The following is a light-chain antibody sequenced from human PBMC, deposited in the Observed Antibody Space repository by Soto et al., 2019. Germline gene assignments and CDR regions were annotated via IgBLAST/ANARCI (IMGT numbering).Light chain of an antibody. CDR1: QSVSSY. V-gene: IGKV3-15*01. Sequence: EILLTQSPATLSLSPGERATLSCRASQSVSSYLAWYQQKPGQAPSLLIYGASTRATGIPARFSGSGSGTEFTLTISSLQSEDFGLYYCHQYNNFWTFGQGTKVDIK. CDR2: GAS. CDR3: HQYNNFWT. J-gene: IGKJ1*01.